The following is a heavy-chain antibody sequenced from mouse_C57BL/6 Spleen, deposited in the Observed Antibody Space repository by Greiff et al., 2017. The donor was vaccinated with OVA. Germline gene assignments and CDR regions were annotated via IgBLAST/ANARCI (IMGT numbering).Heavy chain of an antibody. D-gene: IGHD1-1*02. CDR1: GFTFSDYY. Sequence: EVQLVESEGGLVQPGTSMKLSCTASGFTFSDYYMAWVRQVPEKGLEWVANINYDGSSTYYLDSLKSRFIISRDNAKNILYLQMSSLKSEDTATYYCAREGVGAGGFAYWGQGTLVTVSA. J-gene: IGHJ3*01. V-gene: IGHV5-16*01. CDR2: INYDGSST. CDR3: AREGVGAGGFAY.